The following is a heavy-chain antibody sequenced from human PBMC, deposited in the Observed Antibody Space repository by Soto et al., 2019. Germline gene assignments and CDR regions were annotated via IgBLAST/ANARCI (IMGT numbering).Heavy chain of an antibody. CDR3: ARDWVPWELQFYFDY. J-gene: IGHJ4*02. CDR2: IIPIFGTA. D-gene: IGHD1-26*01. V-gene: IGHV1-69*13. CDR1: GGTFSSYA. Sequence: GASVKVSCKASGGTFSSYAISWVRQAPGQGLEWMGGIIPIFGTANYAQKFQGRVTITADESTSTAYMELSSLRSEDTAVYYCARDWVPWELQFYFDYWGQGTLVTVSS.